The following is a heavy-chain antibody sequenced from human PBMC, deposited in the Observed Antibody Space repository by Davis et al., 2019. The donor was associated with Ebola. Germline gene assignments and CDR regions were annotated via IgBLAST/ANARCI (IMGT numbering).Heavy chain of an antibody. CDR2: IWYDGSNK. J-gene: IGHJ4*02. CDR3: ARDRSTSFDY. Sequence: GESLKISCAASGFMFSDYYMSWIRQAPGKGLEWVAVIWYDGSNKYYADSVKGRFTISRDNSKNTLYLQMNSLRAEDTAVYYCARDRSTSFDYWGQGTLVTVSS. CDR1: GFMFSDYY. V-gene: IGHV3-33*08. D-gene: IGHD1-26*01.